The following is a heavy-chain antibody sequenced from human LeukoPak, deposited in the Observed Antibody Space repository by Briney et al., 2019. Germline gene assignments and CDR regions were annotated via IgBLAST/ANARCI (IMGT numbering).Heavy chain of an antibody. CDR3: ARPRRRGLDAFDV. J-gene: IGHJ3*01. CDR1: GGSISSGDYY. CDR2: IYYSGNT. Sequence: SETLSLTCTVSGGSISSGDYYWSWIRQPPGKGLEWIGYIYYSGNTCYNPSLKSRVTISLDTSKNQFSLKLSSVTAADTAVYYCARPRRRGLDAFDVWGQGTMVTVSS. D-gene: IGHD6-6*01. V-gene: IGHV4-30-4*01.